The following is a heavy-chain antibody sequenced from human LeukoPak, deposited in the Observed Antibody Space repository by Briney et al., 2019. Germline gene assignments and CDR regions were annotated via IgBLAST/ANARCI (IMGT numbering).Heavy chain of an antibody. CDR1: GGTFSSYA. V-gene: IGHV1-69*13. J-gene: IGHJ4*02. Sequence: SVKVSCKASGGTFSSYAISWVRQAPGQGLEWMGGIIPIFGTANYAQKFQGRVTITADESTSTAYMELSSLRSEDTAVYYCARAGFGYGSGSYSNYWGQGTLVTVSS. CDR3: ARAGFGYGSGSYSNY. D-gene: IGHD3-10*01. CDR2: IIPIFGTA.